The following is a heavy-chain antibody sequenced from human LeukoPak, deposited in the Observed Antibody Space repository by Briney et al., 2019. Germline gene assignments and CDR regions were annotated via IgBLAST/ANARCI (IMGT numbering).Heavy chain of an antibody. Sequence: GGPLRLSCAASGFTFSSYAMNWVRQAPGKGLEWVALISYDGSNKNYADSVKGRFTISRDNSKNTLYLQMNSLRAEDTAVYYCARDYGAYYYYYGMDVWGQGTTVTVSS. CDR2: ISYDGSNK. V-gene: IGHV3-30-3*01. D-gene: IGHD3-16*01. CDR3: ARDYGAYYYYYGMDV. J-gene: IGHJ6*02. CDR1: GFTFSSYA.